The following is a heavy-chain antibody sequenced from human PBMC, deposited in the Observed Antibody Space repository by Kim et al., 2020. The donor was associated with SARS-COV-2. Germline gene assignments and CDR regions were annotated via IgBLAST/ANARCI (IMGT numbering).Heavy chain of an antibody. CDR1: GYTFTSYA. Sequence: ASVKVSCKASGYTFTSYAMNWVRQAPGQGLEWMGWINTNTGNPTYAQGFTGRFVFSLDTSVSTAYLQISSLKAEDTAVYYCARPYKETPSYYYYGMDVWGQGTTVTVSS. V-gene: IGHV7-4-1*02. CDR3: ARPYKETPSYYYYGMDV. J-gene: IGHJ6*02. D-gene: IGHD1-20*01. CDR2: INTNTGNP.